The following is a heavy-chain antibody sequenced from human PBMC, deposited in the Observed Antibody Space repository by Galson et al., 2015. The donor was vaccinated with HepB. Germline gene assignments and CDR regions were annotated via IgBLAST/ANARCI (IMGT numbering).Heavy chain of an antibody. CDR1: GGSINIGRYY. V-gene: IGHV4-30-2*01. CDR3: ARSYSSSWSYTYWYFDL. J-gene: IGHJ2*01. Sequence: TLSLTCTVSGGSINIGRYYWSWIRQPPGKGLEWIGFIYHSGSTYYNPSLKSRVTISVDRSKNQFSLKLSSVTAADTAVYYCARSYSSSWSYTYWYFDLWGRGALVTVSS. D-gene: IGHD6-13*01. CDR2: IYHSGST.